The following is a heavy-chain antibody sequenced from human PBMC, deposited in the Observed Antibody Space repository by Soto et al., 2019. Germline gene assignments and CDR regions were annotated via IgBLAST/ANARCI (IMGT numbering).Heavy chain of an antibody. CDR3: VGVSLAGS. CDR1: GFHFSSYW. Sequence: EVQLVDSGGGLVQPGGSLRLSCVASGFHFSSYWMSWVRQAPGKGLEWVANIKEDGSDKYYVDSVKGRFTISRDNAKNSLYLQMNSLRVEVTAVYYCVGVSLAGSWGQGTLVTVSS. J-gene: IGHJ5*02. V-gene: IGHV3-7*01. CDR2: IKEDGSDK. D-gene: IGHD6-19*01.